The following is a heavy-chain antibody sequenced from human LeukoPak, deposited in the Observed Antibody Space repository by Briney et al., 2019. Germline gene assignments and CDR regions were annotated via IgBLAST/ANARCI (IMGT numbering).Heavy chain of an antibody. CDR1: GYSFTSYW. Sequence: LGESLKISCKGSGYSFTSYWIGWVRQMPGKGLEWMRIIYPGDSDTRYSPSFQGQVTISADKSISTAYLQWSSLKASDTAMYYCARHPLYDILTGSFDYWGQGTLVTVSS. CDR3: ARHPLYDILTGSFDY. V-gene: IGHV5-51*01. CDR2: IYPGDSDT. J-gene: IGHJ4*02. D-gene: IGHD3-9*01.